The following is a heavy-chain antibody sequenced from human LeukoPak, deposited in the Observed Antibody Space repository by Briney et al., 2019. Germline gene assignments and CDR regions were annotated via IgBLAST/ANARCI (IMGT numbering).Heavy chain of an antibody. D-gene: IGHD5-18*01. J-gene: IGHJ3*02. CDR1: GFTFSSYA. CDR3: ARAPVDTAMMGVFDI. CDR2: ISYDGSNK. V-gene: IGHV3-30-3*01. Sequence: PGGSLRLSCAASGFTFSSYAMHWVRQAPGKGLEWVAVISYDGSNKYYADSVKGRFTISRDNSKNTLYLQMNSMRAEDTAVYYCARAPVDTAMMGVFDIWGQGTMVTVSS.